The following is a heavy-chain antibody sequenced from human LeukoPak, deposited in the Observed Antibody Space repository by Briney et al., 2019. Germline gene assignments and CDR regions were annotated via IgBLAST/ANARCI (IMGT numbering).Heavy chain of an antibody. J-gene: IGHJ4*02. Sequence: GGSLRLSCAASGFTFSSYSMNWVRQAPGKGLEWVTSISSSSSYIYYADSVKGRFTISRENARNSLFLQMNSLSAEDTAIYYCASDEGNYFDYWGQGTLVTVSS. CDR3: ASDEGNYFDY. V-gene: IGHV3-21*01. CDR2: ISSSSSYI. CDR1: GFTFSSYS.